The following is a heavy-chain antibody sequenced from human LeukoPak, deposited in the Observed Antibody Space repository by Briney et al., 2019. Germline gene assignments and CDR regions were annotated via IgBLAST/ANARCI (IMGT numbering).Heavy chain of an antibody. Sequence: PGGSLRLSCAASGFTFSDYNMNWVRQAPGKGLEWVSIISDSGGSTYYVDSVKGRFTISRDNSNNTLYLQMNSLRAEDTAIYYCARDYYGSGSYYEYYGMDVWGHGTTVTVSS. V-gene: IGHV3-23*01. CDR3: ARDYYGSGSYYEYYGMDV. CDR2: ISDSGGST. CDR1: GFTFSDYN. D-gene: IGHD3-10*01. J-gene: IGHJ6*02.